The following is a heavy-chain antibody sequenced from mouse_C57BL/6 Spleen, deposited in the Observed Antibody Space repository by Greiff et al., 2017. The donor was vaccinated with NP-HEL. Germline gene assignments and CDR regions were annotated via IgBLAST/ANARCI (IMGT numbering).Heavy chain of an antibody. D-gene: IGHD2-5*01. Sequence: EVKLMESGGDLVKPGGSLKLSCAASGFTFSSYGMSWVRQTPDKRLEWVATISSGGSYTYYPDSVKGRFTISRDNAKNTLYLQMSSLKAEDTAMYYCARHSLYYSNYWFAYWGQGTLVTVSA. V-gene: IGHV5-6*01. CDR2: ISSGGSYT. CDR3: ARHSLYYSNYWFAY. J-gene: IGHJ3*01. CDR1: GFTFSSYG.